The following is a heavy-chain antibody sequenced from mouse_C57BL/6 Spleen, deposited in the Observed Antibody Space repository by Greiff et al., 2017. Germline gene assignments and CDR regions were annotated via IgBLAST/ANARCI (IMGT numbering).Heavy chain of an antibody. CDR1: GYTFTSYW. D-gene: IGHD4-1*01. V-gene: IGHV1-69*01. CDR2: IDPSDSYT. CDR3: ARREIRNWARYAKDY. Sequence: QVQLQQPGAELVMPGASVKLSCKASGYTFTSYWMHWVKQRPGQGLEWIGEIDPSDSYTNYNQKFKGKSTLTVDKSSSTAYMQLSSLTSEDSAVYYGARREIRNWARYAKDYWGQGTSVTVSS. J-gene: IGHJ4*01.